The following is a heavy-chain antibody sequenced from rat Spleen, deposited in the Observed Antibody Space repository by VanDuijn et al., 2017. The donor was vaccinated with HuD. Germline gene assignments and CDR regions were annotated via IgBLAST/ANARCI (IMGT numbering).Heavy chain of an antibody. Sequence: QVQLKESGPGLVQPSQTLSLTCTVSGFSLTSYHVSWVRQSPGKGLEWMGRIQSGGSTDYNSALKSRLSISRDTSKRQVFLKMNSLQTEDTAIYFCTSRGATEGMRFAYWGQGTLVTVSS. CDR1: GFSLTSYH. D-gene: IGHD1-11*01. J-gene: IGHJ3*01. V-gene: IGHV2S1*01. CDR2: IQSGGST. CDR3: TSRGATEGMRFAY.